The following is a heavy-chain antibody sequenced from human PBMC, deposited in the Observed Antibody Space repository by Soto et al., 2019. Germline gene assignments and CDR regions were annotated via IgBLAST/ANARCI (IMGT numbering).Heavy chain of an antibody. D-gene: IGHD2-2*01. CDR3: AKRYPKPYYFDY. CDR2: INGADNT. J-gene: IGHJ4*02. V-gene: IGHV3-23*01. CDR1: GFTFSNYA. Sequence: GGSLRLSCAASGFTFSNYAMSWVRQAPGKGLEWVSSINGADNTYYADSMKGRFSISRDNSKNTLYLQMNNLRAEDTAVYYCAKRYPKPYYFDYWGQGTLVTVSS.